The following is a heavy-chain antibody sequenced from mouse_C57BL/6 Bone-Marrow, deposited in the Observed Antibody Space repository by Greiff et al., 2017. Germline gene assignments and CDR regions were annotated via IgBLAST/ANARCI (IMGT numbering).Heavy chain of an antibody. CDR1: GFTFTDYY. J-gene: IGHJ1*03. D-gene: IGHD1-1*01. V-gene: IGHV7-3*01. CDR2: IRNKANGYTT. Sequence: EVHLVESGGGLVQPGGSLSLSCAASGFTFTDYYMSWVRQPPGKALEWLGFIRNKANGYTTEYSASVKGRFTISRDNSQSILYLQMNALSAEDRATYYCARQYYYGSSHWYFDVWGTGTTVTVSS. CDR3: ARQYYYGSSHWYFDV.